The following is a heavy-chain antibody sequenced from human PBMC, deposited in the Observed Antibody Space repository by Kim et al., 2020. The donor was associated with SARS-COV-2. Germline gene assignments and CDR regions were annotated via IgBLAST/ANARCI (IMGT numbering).Heavy chain of an antibody. CDR3: ARDSPYAGDAFDI. Sequence: STPSLGGRGAISVDTSKNQFSLKLSAVPAADTAVYYCARDSPYAGDAFDIWGQGTKVTVSS. D-gene: IGHD4-17*01. V-gene: IGHV4-30-2*05. J-gene: IGHJ3*02.